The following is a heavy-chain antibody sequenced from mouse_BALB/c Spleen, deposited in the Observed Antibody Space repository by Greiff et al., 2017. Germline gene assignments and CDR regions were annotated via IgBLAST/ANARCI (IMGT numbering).Heavy chain of an antibody. Sequence: QVQLQQSGPELVRPGVSVKISCKGSSYTFTDYAMHWVKQSHAKSLEWIGVISTYYGNTNYNQKFKGKATMTVNKSSSTAYMELARLTSEDSAVYYCARGAIIYGNYVDDTMDYWGQGTSVTVSS. CDR1: SYTFTDYA. D-gene: IGHD2-1*01. J-gene: IGHJ4*01. CDR2: ISTYYGNT. V-gene: IGHV1-67*01. CDR3: ARGAIIYGNYVDDTMDY.